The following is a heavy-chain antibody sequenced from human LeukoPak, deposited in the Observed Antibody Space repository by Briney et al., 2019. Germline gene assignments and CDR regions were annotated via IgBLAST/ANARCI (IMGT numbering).Heavy chain of an antibody. D-gene: IGHD3-10*01. Sequence: ASVKVSCKASGYTFTSYAINWVRQAPGQGLEWMGIINPSGGSTSYAQKFQGRVTMTRDTFTSTVYMELSSLRSEDTAVYCCARSPPGLTMVRGVSNWFDPWGQGTLVTVSS. J-gene: IGHJ5*02. CDR1: GYTFTSYA. CDR2: INPSGGST. CDR3: ARSPPGLTMVRGVSNWFDP. V-gene: IGHV1-46*01.